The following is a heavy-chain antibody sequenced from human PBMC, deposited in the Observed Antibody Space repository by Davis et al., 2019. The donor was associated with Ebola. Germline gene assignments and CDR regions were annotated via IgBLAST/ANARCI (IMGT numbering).Heavy chain of an antibody. CDR2: INPNSGGT. CDR3: ARGGGRSIVGASTGTYYYYGMDV. Sequence: AASVKVSCKASGYTFTGYYMHWVRQAPGQGLEWMGWINPNSGGTNYEQKFQGWVTMTRDTSISTAYMELSSLRSEDTAVYYCARGGGRSIVGASTGTYYYYGMDVWGQGTTVTVSS. J-gene: IGHJ6*02. CDR1: GYTFTGYY. V-gene: IGHV1-2*04. D-gene: IGHD1-26*01.